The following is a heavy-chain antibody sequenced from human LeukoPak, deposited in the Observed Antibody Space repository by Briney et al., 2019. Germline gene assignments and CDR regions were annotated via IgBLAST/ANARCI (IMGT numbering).Heavy chain of an antibody. CDR3: AAREKVTAIDY. CDR1: GFTFSRYD. J-gene: IGHJ4*02. Sequence: GGSLRLSCAASGFTFSRYDLSWVRQAPGKGLECVSTIGRGVGSTYYADSVKGRFTISRDNSKNTLYLQMNSLRAEDTAVYYCAAREKVTAIDYWGQGTLVTVSS. V-gene: IGHV3-23*01. D-gene: IGHD2-21*02. CDR2: IGRGVGST.